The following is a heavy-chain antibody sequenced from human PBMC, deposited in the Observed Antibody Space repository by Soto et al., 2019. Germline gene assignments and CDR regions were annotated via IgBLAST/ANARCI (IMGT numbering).Heavy chain of an antibody. CDR2: IYYSGST. D-gene: IGHD6-13*01. J-gene: IGHJ4*02. CDR3: ASYSSSWYGKFDY. CDR1: GGSISSGDYY. V-gene: IGHV4-30-4*01. Sequence: SETLSLTCTVSGGSISSGDYYWSWIRQPPGKGLEWIGYIYYSGSTYYNPSLKSRVTISVDTSKNQFSLKLSSVTAADTAVYYCASYSSSWYGKFDYWGQGTLVTVSS.